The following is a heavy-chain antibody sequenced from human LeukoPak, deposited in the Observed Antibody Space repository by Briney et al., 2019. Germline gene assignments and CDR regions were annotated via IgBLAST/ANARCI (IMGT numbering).Heavy chain of an antibody. CDR3: AKALRYFDWLSPFDY. J-gene: IGHJ4*02. CDR1: GFTFSSYA. CDR2: ISGSGGST. Sequence: GGSLRLSCAASGFTFSSYAMSWVRQAPGKGLEWVSAISGSGGSTYYADSVKGRFTISRDNSKNTLYLQMSSLRAEDTAVYYCAKALRYFDWLSPFDYWGQGTLVTVSS. V-gene: IGHV3-23*01. D-gene: IGHD3-9*01.